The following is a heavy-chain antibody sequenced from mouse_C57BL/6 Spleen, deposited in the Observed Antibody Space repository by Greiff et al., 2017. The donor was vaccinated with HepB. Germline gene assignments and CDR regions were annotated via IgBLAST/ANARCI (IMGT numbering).Heavy chain of an antibody. D-gene: IGHD4-1*01. CDR2: IDPENAET. CDR3: ARSGTGTRDFDY. J-gene: IGHJ2*01. CDR1: GFNFNDYY. V-gene: IGHV14-2*01. Sequence: VQLQQSGAVLVQPGASVKFSCTASGFNFNDYYMPWVMPRTEQDLEWIGRIDPENAETKYAPKFQDKATITADTSSNTAYLQLSSLTSEDTAVYYCARSGTGTRDFDYWGQGTTLTVSS.